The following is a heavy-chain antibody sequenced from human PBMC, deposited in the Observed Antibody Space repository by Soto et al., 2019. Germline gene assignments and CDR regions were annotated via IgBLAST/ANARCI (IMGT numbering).Heavy chain of an antibody. D-gene: IGHD5-18*01. V-gene: IGHV4-34*01. CDR3: ARGGGYSYHLYGMDV. CDR2: IEHNGNT. CDR1: DGSFSGYY. J-gene: IGHJ6*02. Sequence: NPSETLSLTCAVYDGSFSGYYWIWIRQPLGKGLEWIGEIEHNGNTNYNPSFTSRATISLDTSKNQFSLKLSSVTAADTALYYCARGGGYSYHLYGMDVWGQGTAVTVS.